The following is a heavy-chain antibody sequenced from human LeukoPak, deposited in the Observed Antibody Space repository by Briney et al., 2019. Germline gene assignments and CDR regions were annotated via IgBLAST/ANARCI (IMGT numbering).Heavy chain of an antibody. CDR3: ARSYDSSGYYVGLDY. V-gene: IGHV5-51*01. J-gene: IGHJ4*02. CDR1: GYIFTSYW. CDR2: IYPADSDT. Sequence: GESLKISCKGSGYIFTSYWIGWVRQMPGKGLEWMGIIYPADSDTKYSPSFQGQVTISVDKSSNTAYLKLSSLQASDTAMYYCARSYDSSGYYVGLDYWGQGTLVTVSS. D-gene: IGHD3-22*01.